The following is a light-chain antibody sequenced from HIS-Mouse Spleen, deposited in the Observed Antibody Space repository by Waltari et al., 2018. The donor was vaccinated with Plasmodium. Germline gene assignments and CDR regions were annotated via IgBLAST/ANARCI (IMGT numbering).Light chain of an antibody. CDR3: QQYNNWPRGT. V-gene: IGKV3D-15*01. CDR2: GAS. CDR1: QSVSRN. Sequence: EIVMTQSPATLSVSPGERATLSCRASQSVSRNLAWYQHKPGQAPRLLIDGASTRATGIPARFSGSGSGTEFTLTISSMQSEDFAVYYCQQYNNWPRGTFGQGTKVEIK. J-gene: IGKJ1*01.